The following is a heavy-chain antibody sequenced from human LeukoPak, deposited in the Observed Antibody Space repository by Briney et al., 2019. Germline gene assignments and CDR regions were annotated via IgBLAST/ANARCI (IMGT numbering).Heavy chain of an antibody. D-gene: IGHD4-17*01. CDR2: ISWNSGSI. Sequence: GGSLRLSCAASGFTFDDYAMHWVRQAPGKGLEWVSGISWNSGSIGYADSVKGRFTISRDNAKNSLYLQMNSLRAEDTALYYCAKGGATVTTPWDYWGQGTLVTVPS. CDR1: GFTFDDYA. J-gene: IGHJ4*02. V-gene: IGHV3-9*01. CDR3: AKGGATVTTPWDY.